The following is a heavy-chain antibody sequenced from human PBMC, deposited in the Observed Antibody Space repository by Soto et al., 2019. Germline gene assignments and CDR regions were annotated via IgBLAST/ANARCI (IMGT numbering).Heavy chain of an antibody. J-gene: IGHJ5*02. CDR2: INHSGST. D-gene: IGHD1-20*01. V-gene: IGHV4-34*01. CDR1: GGSFSGYY. CDR3: ARGAPSITGTSGNWFDH. Sequence: PSETLSLTCAVYGGSFSGYYWSWIRQPPGKGLEWIGEINHSGSTNYNPSLKSRVTISVDTSKNQFSLKLSSVTAADTAVYYCARGAPSITGTSGNWFDHWGQGTLVTV.